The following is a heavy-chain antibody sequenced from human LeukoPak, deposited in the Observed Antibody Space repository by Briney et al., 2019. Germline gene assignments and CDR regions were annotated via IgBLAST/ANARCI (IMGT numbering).Heavy chain of an antibody. D-gene: IGHD2-15*01. CDR2: IYPGDSDT. CDR1: GYSFTSYW. CDR3: ARAGCSGGSCYYPLNY. V-gene: IGHV5-51*01. J-gene: IGHJ4*02. Sequence: GESLKISCKGSGYSFTSYWIGWVRQMPGKGLEWMGIIYPGDSDTRYSPSFQGQATISADKSTSTAYLQWSSLKASDTAMYYCARAGCSGGSCYYPLNYWGQGTLVTVSS.